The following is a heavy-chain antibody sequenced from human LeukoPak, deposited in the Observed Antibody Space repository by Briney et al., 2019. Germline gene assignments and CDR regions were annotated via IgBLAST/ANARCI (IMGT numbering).Heavy chain of an antibody. CDR1: GYTFTGYY. CDR2: INPNSGGT. Sequence: ASVKVSCKASGYTFTGYYIHWVRQAPGQGLEWMGWINPNSGGTNYAQKFQGRVTMTRDTSISTAYMELSRLRSDDTAVYYCARDRALLWFGENDAFDIWGQGTMVTVSS. V-gene: IGHV1-2*02. J-gene: IGHJ3*02. CDR3: ARDRALLWFGENDAFDI. D-gene: IGHD3-10*01.